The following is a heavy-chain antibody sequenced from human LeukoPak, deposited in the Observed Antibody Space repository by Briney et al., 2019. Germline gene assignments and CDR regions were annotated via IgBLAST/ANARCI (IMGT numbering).Heavy chain of an antibody. V-gene: IGHV3-74*01. CDR1: GFTLGSYW. CDR2: ISTDVKTT. J-gene: IGHJ4*02. Sequence: GGSLRLSCAASGFTLGSYWIHWVRQAPGKGLVWVSRISTDVKTTTYAGSVQGRFTISRDNAKNTLCLQVDSLRATHTAVYFFTRALDRYWGQGTLVTVSS. D-gene: IGHD3/OR15-3a*01. CDR3: TRALDRY.